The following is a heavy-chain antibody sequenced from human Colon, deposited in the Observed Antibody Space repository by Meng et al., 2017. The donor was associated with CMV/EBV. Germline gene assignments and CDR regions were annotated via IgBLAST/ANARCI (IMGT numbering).Heavy chain of an antibody. CDR3: VRTPAAATGWFDP. V-gene: IGHV3-11*01. J-gene: IGHJ5*02. CDR1: GFSFNDYS. CDR2: ISSSGRTI. D-gene: IGHD6-13*01. Sequence: GGSLRLSCAASGFSFNDYSMSWIRQAPGKGLEWISYISSSGRTIYYADSVRGRFTISRDNARNSLFLLMNTLRADDTAVYYCVRTPAAATGWFDPWGQGTLVTVSS.